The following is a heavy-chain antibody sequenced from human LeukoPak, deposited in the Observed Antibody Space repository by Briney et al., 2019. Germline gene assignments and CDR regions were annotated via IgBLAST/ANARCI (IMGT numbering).Heavy chain of an antibody. CDR2: ISSSGSTI. Sequence: PGGSLRLSCAASGFTFSSYEMNWVCQAPGKGLEWVSYISSSGSTIYYADSVKGRFTISRDNAKNSLYLQMNSLRAEDTAVYYCARGQAGYYDSRDAFDIWGQGTMVTVSS. J-gene: IGHJ3*02. CDR3: ARGQAGYYDSRDAFDI. V-gene: IGHV3-48*03. D-gene: IGHD3-22*01. CDR1: GFTFSSYE.